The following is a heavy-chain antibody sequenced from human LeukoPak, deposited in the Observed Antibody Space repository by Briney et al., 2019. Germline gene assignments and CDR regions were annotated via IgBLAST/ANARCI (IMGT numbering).Heavy chain of an antibody. Sequence: ASVKVSCKASGYTFTSYAMHWVRQAPGQRLEWMGWINAGNGNTKYLQKFQGRVTITRDTSASTAYMELSSLRSEDTAVYYCARDGGYCSGGSCYPSGMDVWGQGTTVTVSS. CDR2: INAGNGNT. V-gene: IGHV1-3*01. J-gene: IGHJ6*02. D-gene: IGHD2-15*01. CDR3: ARDGGYCSGGSCYPSGMDV. CDR1: GYTFTSYA.